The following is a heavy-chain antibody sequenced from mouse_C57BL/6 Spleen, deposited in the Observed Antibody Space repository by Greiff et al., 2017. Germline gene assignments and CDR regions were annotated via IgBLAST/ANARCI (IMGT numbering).Heavy chain of an antibody. V-gene: IGHV5-17*01. Sequence: EVQRVESGGGLVKPGGSLKLSCAASGFTFSDYGMHWVRQAPETGLEWVAYISSGRSTIYYADKVKGRFTISRDNAKNTLFLQMTSLRSEDTAMYYCARGTFLSYAMDYWGQGTSVTVSS. CDR2: ISSGRSTI. J-gene: IGHJ4*01. CDR3: ARGTFLSYAMDY. CDR1: GFTFSDYG. D-gene: IGHD3-3*01.